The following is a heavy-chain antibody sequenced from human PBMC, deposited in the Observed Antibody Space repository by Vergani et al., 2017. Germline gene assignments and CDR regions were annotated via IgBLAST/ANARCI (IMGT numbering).Heavy chain of an antibody. J-gene: IGHJ4*02. CDR1: GFSFGDYA. CDR3: SRGRGYSFGYSDY. D-gene: IGHD5-18*01. V-gene: IGHV3-49*04. CDR2: IRRKDYGGTT. Sequence: EVQLVESGGGLVPPGRSLRLSCAASGFSFGDYAMTWVRQAPGKGLEWVAFIRRKDYGGTTEYAASGKGRFTISRDDSKRLAYLQLSGLKTEDTAVYFCSRGRGYSFGYSDYWGQGTLVTVSS.